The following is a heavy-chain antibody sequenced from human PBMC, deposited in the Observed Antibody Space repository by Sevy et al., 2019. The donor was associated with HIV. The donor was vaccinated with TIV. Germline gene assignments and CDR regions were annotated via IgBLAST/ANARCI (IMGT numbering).Heavy chain of an antibody. V-gene: IGHV4-61*02. J-gene: IGHJ6*02. CDR3: AAGMIAAADNDYAYGLDV. Sequence: SDTLSLTCTVSGGSFASGTFYWSWVRQPAGKGLEWIGRVYPSGSANYSPSLTSRVTMSVDTSRNQLSLRLSSVTAADTAVYFGAAGMIAAADNDYAYGLDVWGQGTTVTVSS. D-gene: IGHD6-13*01. CDR1: GGSFASGTFY. CDR2: VYPSGSA.